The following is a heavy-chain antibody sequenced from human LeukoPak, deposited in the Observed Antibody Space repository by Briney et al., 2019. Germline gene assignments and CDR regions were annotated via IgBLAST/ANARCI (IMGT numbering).Heavy chain of an antibody. V-gene: IGHV4-59*01. D-gene: IGHD1-26*01. J-gene: IGHJ4*02. CDR3: ARDLGGIYFDY. CDR2: IHFSGST. Sequence: SEALSLTCTVSDASISGYYWSWIRQPPGKGLEWIGSIHFSGSTNYNPSLRSRVTISVDTSKNQLSLKLSSVTAADTAVYYCARDLGGIYFDYWGQGTLVTVSS. CDR1: DASISGYY.